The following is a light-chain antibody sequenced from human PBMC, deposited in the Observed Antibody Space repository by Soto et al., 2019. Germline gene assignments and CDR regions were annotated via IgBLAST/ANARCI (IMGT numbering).Light chain of an antibody. CDR3: LQHSTYPLT. Sequence: DIQMTQFPSSLSASVGDRVTITCRASQGIRNDLGWYQQKPGKAPKRLIYAASSLQSGVPSRFRGSGSGTEFTIAISSLQPEDSATFYCLQHSTYPLTFGQGTKVEIK. V-gene: IGKV1-17*01. J-gene: IGKJ1*01. CDR2: AAS. CDR1: QGIRND.